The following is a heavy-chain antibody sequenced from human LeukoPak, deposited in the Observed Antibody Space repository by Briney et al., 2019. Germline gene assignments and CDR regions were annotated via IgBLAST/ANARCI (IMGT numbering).Heavy chain of an antibody. CDR3: ARDPAYCSGGSCQSWFDP. CDR2: INPSGGST. Sequence: GASVKVSCKASGYTFTSYYMHWVRQAPGQGLEWMGIINPSGGSTSYAQKFQGRVTMTRDTSTSTVYMELSSLKSEDTAVYYCARDPAYCSGGSCQSWFDPWGQGTLVTVSS. V-gene: IGHV1-46*01. CDR1: GYTFTSYY. D-gene: IGHD2-15*01. J-gene: IGHJ5*02.